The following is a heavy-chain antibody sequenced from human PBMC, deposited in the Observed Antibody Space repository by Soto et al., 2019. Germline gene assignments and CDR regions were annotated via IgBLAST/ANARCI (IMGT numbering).Heavy chain of an antibody. CDR2: INSSSSTI. J-gene: IGHJ6*02. CDR1: GFTFSSYS. V-gene: IGHV3-48*02. D-gene: IGHD2-15*01. CDR3: ARDSVVVVAATLVDYYYGMDV. Sequence: WGSLRLSCAASGFTFSSYSMNWVRQAPGKGLEWVSYINSSSSTIYYADSVKGRFTISRDNAKNSLYLQMNSLRDEDTAVYYCARDSVVVVAATLVDYYYGMDVWGQGTTVTVSS.